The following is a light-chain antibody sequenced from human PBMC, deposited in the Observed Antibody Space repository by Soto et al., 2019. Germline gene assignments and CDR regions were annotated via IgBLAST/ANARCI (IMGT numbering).Light chain of an antibody. CDR1: SSDVGSYNL. V-gene: IGLV2-23*01. CDR3: CSYAGSSSHVV. Sequence: QSALTQPASVSGSPGQSITISCTGTSSDVGSYNLVSWYQQHPGKAPKPMIYEGSKRPSGVSNRFSGSKSGNTASLTISGLQADDEADYYCCSYAGSSSHVVFGGGTKLTVL. J-gene: IGLJ2*01. CDR2: EGS.